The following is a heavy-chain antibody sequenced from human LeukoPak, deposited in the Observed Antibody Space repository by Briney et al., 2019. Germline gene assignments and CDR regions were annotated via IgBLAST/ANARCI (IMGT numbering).Heavy chain of an antibody. V-gene: IGHV3-21*04. J-gene: IGHJ4*02. Sequence: RSGGSLRLSCAASGFTFSTYSMNWVRQAPGKGLEWVSFISTSSSYIYYADSVKGRFTISRDKSKNSLYLQMNSLRAEDAAVYYCAKAPVTTCSGAYCYPFDYWGQGTLVTVSS. CDR3: AKAPVTTCSGAYCYPFDY. D-gene: IGHD2-21*01. CDR2: ISTSSSYI. CDR1: GFTFSTYS.